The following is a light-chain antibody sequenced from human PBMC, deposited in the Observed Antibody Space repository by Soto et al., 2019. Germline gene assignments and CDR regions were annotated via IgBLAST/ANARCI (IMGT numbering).Light chain of an antibody. J-gene: IGLJ1*01. CDR2: DVA. CDR1: ISDVGGSNF. Sequence: QSVLTQPASVSDSPGQSITISCTGTISDVGGSNFVSWYQQHPGKPPKLIIYDVANRPSGVSNRFSGSKSGSTASLIISRLQTEDEADYYCVSYTSSTTYVFGTGTKLTVL. CDR3: VSYTSSTTYV. V-gene: IGLV2-14*03.